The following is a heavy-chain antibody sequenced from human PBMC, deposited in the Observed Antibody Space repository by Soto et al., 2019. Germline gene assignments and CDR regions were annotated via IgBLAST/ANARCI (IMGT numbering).Heavy chain of an antibody. CDR2: ISYDGSNK. V-gene: IGHV3-30*03. Sequence: GGSLRLSCAASGFTFSSYGMHWVRQAPDKGLEWVAVISYDGSNKYYADSVKGRFTISRDNSKNTLYLQMNSLRAEDTAVYYCAAGIQGVVTLTKYFQHWGQGTLVTVSS. J-gene: IGHJ1*01. D-gene: IGHD2-21*02. CDR1: GFTFSSYG. CDR3: AAGIQGVVTLTKYFQH.